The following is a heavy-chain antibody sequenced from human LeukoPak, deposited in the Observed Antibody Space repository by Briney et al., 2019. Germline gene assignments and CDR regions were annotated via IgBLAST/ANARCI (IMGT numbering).Heavy chain of an antibody. J-gene: IGHJ6*02. CDR1: GYTSTSYG. CDR3: ARRGGATISHYYYGMDV. Sequence: ASVKVSCKASGYTSTSYGTSWVRQAPGQGLEWMGWISAYNGNTNYAQKLQGRVTMTTDTSTSTAYMELRSLRSDDTAVYYCARRGGATISHYYYGMDVWGQGTTVTVSS. D-gene: IGHD1-26*01. CDR2: ISAYNGNT. V-gene: IGHV1-18*01.